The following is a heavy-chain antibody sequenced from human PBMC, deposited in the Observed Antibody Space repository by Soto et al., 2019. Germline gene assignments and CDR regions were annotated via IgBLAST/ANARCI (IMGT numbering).Heavy chain of an antibody. CDR2: INYRGST. CDR1: GGSINSGDSY. Sequence: QVQLQESGPGLVRPSQTLSLTCTVSGGSINSGDSYWNWIWQHPEKGLEWIGYINYRGSTFYNPSLKSRIIISVDTSKNQFSLKLSSVTAADTAVYYCARDAPGVAPYWGQGTLVTVSS. J-gene: IGHJ4*02. D-gene: IGHD2-15*01. CDR3: ARDAPGVAPY. V-gene: IGHV4-31*03.